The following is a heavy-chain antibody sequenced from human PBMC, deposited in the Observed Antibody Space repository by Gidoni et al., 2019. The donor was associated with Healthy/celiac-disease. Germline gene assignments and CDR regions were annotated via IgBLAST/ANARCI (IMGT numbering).Heavy chain of an antibody. V-gene: IGHV3-21*01. CDR3: ARRRREDGDYPYYFDY. Sequence: EVQLVESGGGLVKPGGSLRLSCAASGFTFSSYSMNWVRQAPGKGLEWVSSISSSSSYIYYADSVKGRFTISRDNAKNSLYLQMNSLRAEDTAVYYCARRRREDGDYPYYFDYWGQGTLVTVSS. J-gene: IGHJ4*02. D-gene: IGHD4-17*01. CDR1: GFTFSSYS. CDR2: ISSSSSYI.